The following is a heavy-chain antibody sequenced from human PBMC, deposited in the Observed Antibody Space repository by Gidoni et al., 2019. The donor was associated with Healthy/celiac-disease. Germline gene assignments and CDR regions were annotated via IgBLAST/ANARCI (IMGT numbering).Heavy chain of an antibody. CDR2: ISSSSSYI. J-gene: IGHJ4*02. V-gene: IGHV3-21*01. Sequence: EVQLVESGGGLVKPGGSLRLSCADSGFTFSSYSMNWVRQAPGKGLDWVSSISSSSSYIYYADSVKGRFTISRDNAKNSLYLQMNSLRAEDTAVYYCASSAPAAHIWGQGTLVTVSS. CDR1: GFTFSSYS. D-gene: IGHD2-2*01. CDR3: ASSAPAAHI.